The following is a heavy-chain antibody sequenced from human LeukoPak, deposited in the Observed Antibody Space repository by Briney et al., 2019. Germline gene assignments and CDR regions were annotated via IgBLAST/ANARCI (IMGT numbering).Heavy chain of an antibody. J-gene: IGHJ4*02. CDR3: AKDLVVGARPRYYFDY. D-gene: IGHD1-26*01. CDR2: IGTAGDT. CDR1: GFTFSSYD. V-gene: IGHV3-13*01. Sequence: PGGSLRLSCAASGFTFSSYDMHWVRQATGKGLEWVSAIGTAGDTYYPGSVKGRFTISRDNSKNTLYLQMNSLRAEDTAVYYCAKDLVVGARPRYYFDYWGQGTLVTVSS.